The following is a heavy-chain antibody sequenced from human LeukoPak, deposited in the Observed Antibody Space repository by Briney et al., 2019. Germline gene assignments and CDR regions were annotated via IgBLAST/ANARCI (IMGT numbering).Heavy chain of an antibody. D-gene: IGHD3-3*01. CDR2: IRGKANSYAT. J-gene: IGHJ4*02. CDR1: GFTFSGSA. V-gene: IGHV3-73*01. Sequence: GGSLRLSCAASGFTFSGSAMHWVRQASGKGLEWVGRIRGKANSYATAYAASVKGRFTISRDDSKNTAYLQMNSLKTEDTAVYYCTSTIFGVVADYWGQGTLVTVSS. CDR3: TSTIFGVVADY.